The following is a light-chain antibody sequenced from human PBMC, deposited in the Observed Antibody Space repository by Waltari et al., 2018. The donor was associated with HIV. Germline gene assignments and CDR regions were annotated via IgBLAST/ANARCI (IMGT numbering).Light chain of an antibody. J-gene: IGKJ3*01. V-gene: IGKV3-20*01. CDR1: QSLSSTY. CDR3: QQYGNSIT. Sequence: EIVLTQSPGTLSLSPGERASQSLSSTYLAWYQQKPGQAPRLLIYGASTRATGIPDRFSGSGSGTDFTLTISRLEPEDFAVYYCQQYGNSITFGPGTKVDIK. CDR2: GAS.